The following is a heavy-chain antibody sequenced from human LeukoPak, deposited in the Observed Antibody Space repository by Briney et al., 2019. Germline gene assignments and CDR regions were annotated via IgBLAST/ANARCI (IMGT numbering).Heavy chain of an antibody. D-gene: IGHD3-3*01. CDR2: ISYDGSNK. CDR1: GFTFSSYA. J-gene: IGHJ4*02. Sequence: GRSLRLSCAASGFTFSSYAMHWVRQAPGKGLEWVAVISYDGSNKYYADSVKGRFTISRDNSKNTLYLQMNSLRAEDTAVYYCASEIIFGCFDYWGQGTLVTVSS. V-gene: IGHV3-30*04. CDR3: ASEIIFGCFDY.